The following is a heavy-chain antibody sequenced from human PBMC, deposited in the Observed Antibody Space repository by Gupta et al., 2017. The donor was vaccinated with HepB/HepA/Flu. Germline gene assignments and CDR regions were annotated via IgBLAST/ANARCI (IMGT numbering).Heavy chain of an antibody. CDR2: INHSGST. CDR3: ARWAPLVPQSYYYGMDV. J-gene: IGHJ6*02. D-gene: IGHD6-6*01. Sequence: QVQLQQWGAGLLKPSETLSLTCAVYGGSFSGYYWSWIRQPPGKGLEWIGEINHSGSTNYNPSRKRRVTISVDTSKNQFSLKRSSVTAAETAVYYCARWAPLVPQSYYYGMDVWGQGTTVTVSS. V-gene: IGHV4-34*01. CDR1: GGSFSGYY.